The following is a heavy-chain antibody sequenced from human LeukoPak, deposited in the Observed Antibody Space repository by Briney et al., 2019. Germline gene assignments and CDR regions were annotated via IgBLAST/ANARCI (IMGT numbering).Heavy chain of an antibody. CDR1: GYTFTTYD. Sequence: ASVKVSCKASGYTFTTYDINWVRQATGQGLEWMAWMNPNSGNTGYAQKFQGRVTMTRNTSISTAYMELSSLRSEDTAVYYCARGRGSGHKENWFDPWGQGTLVTVSS. CDR2: MNPNSGNT. D-gene: IGHD6-19*01. V-gene: IGHV1-8*01. CDR3: ARGRGSGHKENWFDP. J-gene: IGHJ5*02.